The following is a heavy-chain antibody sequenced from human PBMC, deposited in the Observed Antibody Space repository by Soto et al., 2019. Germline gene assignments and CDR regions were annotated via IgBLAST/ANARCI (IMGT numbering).Heavy chain of an antibody. CDR3: ATAITIFGVVINHFDP. V-gene: IGHV1-24*01. D-gene: IGHD3-3*01. J-gene: IGHJ5*02. CDR2: FDPGDGET. CDR1: GYTLTELS. Sequence: ASVKVSCKVSGYTLTELSMHWVRQAPGKGLEWMGGFDPGDGETIYAQKFQGRVTMTEDTSTDTAYMELSSLRSEDTAVYYCATAITIFGVVINHFDPWGQGTLVTVS.